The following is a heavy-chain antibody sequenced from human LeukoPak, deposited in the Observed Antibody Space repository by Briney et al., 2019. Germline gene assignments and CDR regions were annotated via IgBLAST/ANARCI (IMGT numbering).Heavy chain of an antibody. D-gene: IGHD1-26*01. CDR1: GYTFTSYG. CDR3: ARDLGGGGSYYNWFDP. CDR2: ISAYNGNT. J-gene: IGHJ5*02. V-gene: IGHV1-18*01. Sequence: ASVKVSCKASGYTFTSYGISWVRQAPGQGLEWMGWISAYNGNTNYARKLQGRVTMTTDTSTSTAYMELRSLRSDDTAVYYCARDLGGGGSYYNWFDPWGQGTLVTVSS.